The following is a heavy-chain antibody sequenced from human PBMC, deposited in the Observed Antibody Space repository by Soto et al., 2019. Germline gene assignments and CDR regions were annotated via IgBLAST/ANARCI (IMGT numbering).Heavy chain of an antibody. J-gene: IGHJ4*02. CDR1: GDSITRYK. D-gene: IGHD2-15*01. CDR3: AREWYGFDY. Sequence: TSETLSLTCSVSGDSITRYKWSWIRHSPGKGLEWIANLYSSGDTNHNPSLKSRVTISVDTSKNQYSLKLSPATPADTAVYYCAREWYGFDYWGQGILVTVSS. CDR2: LYSSGDT. V-gene: IGHV4-59*01.